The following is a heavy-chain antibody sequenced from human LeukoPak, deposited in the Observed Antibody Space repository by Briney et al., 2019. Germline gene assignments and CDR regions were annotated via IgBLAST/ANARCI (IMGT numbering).Heavy chain of an antibody. CDR1: GFTFSSYG. D-gene: IGHD3-22*01. CDR3: AKELDDSSGYYSYVGGIDY. Sequence: GGSLRLSCAASGFTFSSYGMSWVRQAPGKGLEWVSAISGSGGSTYYADSVKGRFTISRDNSKNTLYLQMNSLRAEDTAVYYCAKELDDSSGYYSYVGGIDYWGQGTLVTVSS. CDR2: ISGSGGST. J-gene: IGHJ4*02. V-gene: IGHV3-23*01.